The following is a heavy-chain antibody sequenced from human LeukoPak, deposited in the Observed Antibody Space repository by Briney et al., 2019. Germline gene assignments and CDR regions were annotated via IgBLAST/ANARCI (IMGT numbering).Heavy chain of an antibody. J-gene: IGHJ4*02. CDR2: INPNSGGT. Sequence: GASVKVSCKASGYTFTSYGISWVRQAPGQGLEWMGWINPNSGGTSYARRFQGRVTMTRDTSISTAYMELSSLRSDDTAVYYCARPGYTSGWIRGDFGHWGLGTLVTASS. V-gene: IGHV1-2*02. D-gene: IGHD6-25*01. CDR3: ARPGYTSGWIRGDFGH. CDR1: GYTFTSYG.